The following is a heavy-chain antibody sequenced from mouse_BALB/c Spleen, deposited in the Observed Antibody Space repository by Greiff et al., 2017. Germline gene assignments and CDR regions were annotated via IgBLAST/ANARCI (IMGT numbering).Heavy chain of an antibody. Sequence: QVQLQQPGAELVKPGASVKLSCKASGYTFTSYWMHWVKQRPGQGLEWIGEIDPSDSYTNYNQKFKGKATLTVDKSSSTAYMQLSSLTSEDSAVYYCAGIYYGNYDAMDYWGQGTSVTVSS. D-gene: IGHD2-1*01. CDR3: AGIYYGNYDAMDY. J-gene: IGHJ4*01. CDR2: IDPSDSYT. CDR1: GYTFTSYW. V-gene: IGHV1-69*02.